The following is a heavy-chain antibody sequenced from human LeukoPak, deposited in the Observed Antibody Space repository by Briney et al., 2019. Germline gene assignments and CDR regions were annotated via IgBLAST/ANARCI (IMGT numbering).Heavy chain of an antibody. D-gene: IGHD4-17*01. Sequence: PGGSLRLSCAASGFTFSSYWMSWVRQAPGKGLEWVANIKQDGSEKYYVDSVKGRFTISRDNAKNSLYLQMNSLRAEDTAVYYCARVNGDYVEYFEYWGQGTLVTVSS. CDR3: ARVNGDYVEYFEY. CDR1: GFTFSSYW. CDR2: IKQDGSEK. J-gene: IGHJ4*02. V-gene: IGHV3-7*01.